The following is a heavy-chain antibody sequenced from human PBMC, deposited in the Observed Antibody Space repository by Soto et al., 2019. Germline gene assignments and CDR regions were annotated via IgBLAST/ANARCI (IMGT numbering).Heavy chain of an antibody. CDR2: ISGSGGST. V-gene: IGHV3-23*01. CDR3: AKSPSGYDLLFDY. J-gene: IGHJ4*02. D-gene: IGHD5-12*01. Sequence: GGSLRLSCAASGFTFSSYAMSWVRQASGKGLEWVSAISGSGGSTYYADSVKGRFTISRDNSKNTLYLQMNSLRAEDTAVYYRAKSPSGYDLLFDYWGQGTLVTVSS. CDR1: GFTFSSYA.